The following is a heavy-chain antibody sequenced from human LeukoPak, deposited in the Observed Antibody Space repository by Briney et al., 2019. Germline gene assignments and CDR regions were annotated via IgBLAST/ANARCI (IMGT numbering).Heavy chain of an antibody. Sequence: GGSLRLSCEASGFAFSSHWMHWVRQATGKGLVWVSNINGDGDSTGYADSVKGRFTTSRDNAKNTLYLHMNSLRVEDTAVYYCARDEVGAPPIDYWGQGALVTVSS. V-gene: IGHV3-74*01. CDR3: ARDEVGAPPIDY. D-gene: IGHD1-26*01. J-gene: IGHJ4*02. CDR1: GFAFSSHW. CDR2: INGDGDST.